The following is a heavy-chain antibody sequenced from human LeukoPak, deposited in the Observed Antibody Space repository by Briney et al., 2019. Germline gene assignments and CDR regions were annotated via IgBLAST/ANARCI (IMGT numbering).Heavy chain of an antibody. CDR1: GFTFNSYG. D-gene: IGHD2-15*01. Sequence: GGSLRLSCAASGFTFNSYGMHWVRQAPGKGLDWVAFIRYDGINKYYADSVKGRFTISRDNSKNTLYLQMNSLRAEDTAVYYCARDLRVENYYHYMDVWGKGTTVTVSS. J-gene: IGHJ6*03. V-gene: IGHV3-30*02. CDR2: IRYDGINK. CDR3: ARDLRVENYYHYMDV.